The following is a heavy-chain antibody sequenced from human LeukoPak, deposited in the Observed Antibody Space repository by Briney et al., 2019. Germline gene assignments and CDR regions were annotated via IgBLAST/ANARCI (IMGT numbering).Heavy chain of an antibody. CDR3: ARRSFYDSSGYYLDY. J-gene: IGHJ4*02. D-gene: IGHD3-22*01. CDR2: IYPGDSHT. V-gene: IGHV5-51*01. Sequence: GESLKISCKGSGYTFSTYWIGWVRQMPGKGLEWMGTIYPGDSHTSYSPSFQGQVTMSADKSISTAYLQWSSLKASDTAMYYCARRSFYDSSGYYLDYWGQGTLVTVSS. CDR1: GYTFSTYW.